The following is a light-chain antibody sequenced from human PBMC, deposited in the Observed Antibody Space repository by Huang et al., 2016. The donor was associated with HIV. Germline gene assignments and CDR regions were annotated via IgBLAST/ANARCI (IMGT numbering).Light chain of an antibody. CDR3: QQYSSYIQWT. V-gene: IGKV1-5*03. CDR1: QSVRSW. CDR2: QAS. J-gene: IGKJ1*01. Sequence: DIQMTQSPSTLSASVGDRVTIIYRASQSVRSWLAWYQQKPGKAPKLLIYQASTLQNGVPSRFSGSGSGTEFTLTISSLQPDDFATYYCQQYSSYIQWTFGQGTKVEI.